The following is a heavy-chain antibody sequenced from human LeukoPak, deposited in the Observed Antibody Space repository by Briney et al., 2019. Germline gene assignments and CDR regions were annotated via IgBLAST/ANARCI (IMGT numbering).Heavy chain of an antibody. CDR3: ARGDVDSEIGYYFDY. V-gene: IGHV4-31*03. CDR1: GGSISSGGYY. D-gene: IGHD2-21*02. CDR2: IYYSGST. J-gene: IGHJ4*02. Sequence: SQTLSLTCTVSGGSISSGGYYWSWIRQHPGKGLVWIGYIYYSGSTYYNPSLKSRVTISVDTSKNQFSLKLSSVTAADTAVYYCARGDVDSEIGYYFDYWGQGTLVTVSS.